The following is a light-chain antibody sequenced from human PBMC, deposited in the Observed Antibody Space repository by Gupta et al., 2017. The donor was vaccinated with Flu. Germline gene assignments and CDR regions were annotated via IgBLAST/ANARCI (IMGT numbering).Light chain of an antibody. Sequence: IRMTQSPSSLSASVGDRMTITCQANEDIRNSLKWYQQQPGKAPELLVYSTSYLESGVPSRLSGSGSGTDFTFTISRVQHEDAATYYCQQDESVPLAFGGGTKVEIK. CDR1: EDIRNS. J-gene: IGKJ4*01. V-gene: IGKV1-33*01. CDR2: STS. CDR3: QQDESVPLA.